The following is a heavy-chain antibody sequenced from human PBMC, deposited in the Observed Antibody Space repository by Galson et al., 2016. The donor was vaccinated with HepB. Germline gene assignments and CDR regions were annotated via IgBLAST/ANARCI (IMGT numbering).Heavy chain of an antibody. Sequence: SVKVSCKAFGGSFSSHAISWVRQAPGQGLEWMGGIIPTVDTAKYAQKFQGRVTITADESTTTIYMDVSSLRYEDTAVYYCARGLGYDDGMDVCGQGTTVTVSS. J-gene: IGHJ6*02. CDR1: GGSFSSHA. V-gene: IGHV1-69*13. CDR2: IIPTVDTA. D-gene: IGHD5-12*01. CDR3: ARGLGYDDGMDV.